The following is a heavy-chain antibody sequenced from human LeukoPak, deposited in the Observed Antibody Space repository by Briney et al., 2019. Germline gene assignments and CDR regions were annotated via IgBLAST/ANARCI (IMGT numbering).Heavy chain of an antibody. J-gene: IGHJ3*02. CDR1: GASISSYY. D-gene: IGHD6-19*01. Sequence: KPSETESLTCAVSGASISSYYWSWIRQPPGKGLEWIGYLYFTENTNYNPSLKSRVTISADTSKNQFSLKLSSVTAADTAVYYCAKDLIAVAGTSAFDIWGQGTMVTVSS. V-gene: IGHV4-59*01. CDR2: LYFTENT. CDR3: AKDLIAVAGTSAFDI.